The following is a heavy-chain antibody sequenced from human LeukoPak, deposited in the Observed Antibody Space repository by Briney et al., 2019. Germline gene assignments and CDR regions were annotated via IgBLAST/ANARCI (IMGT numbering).Heavy chain of an antibody. J-gene: IGHJ4*02. D-gene: IGHD2-15*01. CDR3: ARDLEDFDSPANDY. Sequence: PSETLSLTCTVSGDSISGHYWAWIRQPAGKGLEWIGHIYAPGSSNYSPSFKSRVTMSIDMSNNQFSLRLNSVTAADTAMYYCARDLEDFDSPANDYWGQGTHVIVSP. V-gene: IGHV4-4*07. CDR2: IYAPGSS. CDR1: GDSISGHY.